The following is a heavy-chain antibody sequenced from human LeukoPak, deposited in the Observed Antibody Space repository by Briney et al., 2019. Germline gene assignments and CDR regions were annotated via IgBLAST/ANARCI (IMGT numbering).Heavy chain of an antibody. CDR3: ARDRGKLRYLDR. D-gene: IGHD3-9*01. CDR2: MSLDGSSI. CDR1: GFAFNTQA. V-gene: IGHV3-30*15. J-gene: IGHJ4*02. Sequence: GGSLRLSCVASGFAFNTQAMHWVRQAPGKGLEWLAVMSLDGSSIYYADSVRGRFTISRDNSKNTLFLQMSSLRVEDTAVYYCARDRGKLRYLDRWGQGTLLTVSS.